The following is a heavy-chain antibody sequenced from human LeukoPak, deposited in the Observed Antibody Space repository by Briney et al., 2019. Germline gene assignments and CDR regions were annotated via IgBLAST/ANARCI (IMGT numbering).Heavy chain of an antibody. CDR2: IYSGGST. Sequence: PGGSLRLSCAASGFTVSSNYMSWVRQAPGKGLEWVSVIYSGGSTYYADSVKGRFTISRDNSKNTLYLQMNSLRAEDTAVYYCARDRGYSYGPDVYYYYGMDVWGQGTTVTVSS. J-gene: IGHJ6*02. V-gene: IGHV3-66*01. CDR1: GFTVSSNY. D-gene: IGHD5-18*01. CDR3: ARDRGYSYGPDVYYYYGMDV.